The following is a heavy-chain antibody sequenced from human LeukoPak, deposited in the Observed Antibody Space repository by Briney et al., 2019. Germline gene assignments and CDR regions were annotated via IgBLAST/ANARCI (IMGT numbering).Heavy chain of an antibody. CDR3: ARDADMYFDY. CDR2: VHQSGSA. Sequence: PSETLSLTCTVSGGSISGSNYHWGWIRQPPAKGLEWVGNVHQSGSAYYNPSLRSRTSISVDTSKNQFSLKLSSVTAADTAVYYCARDADMYFDYWGQGTLVTVSS. D-gene: IGHD3-9*01. V-gene: IGHV4-39*07. J-gene: IGHJ4*02. CDR1: GGSISGSNYH.